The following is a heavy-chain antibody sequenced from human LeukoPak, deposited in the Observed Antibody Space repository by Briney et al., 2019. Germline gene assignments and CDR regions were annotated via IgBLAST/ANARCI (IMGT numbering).Heavy chain of an antibody. J-gene: IGHJ5*02. CDR3: AKMEATYNWFDP. D-gene: IGHD1-26*01. CDR1: GFTFSSYA. Sequence: GGSLRLSCAASGFTFSSYAMSWVRQAPGKGLEWVSAISGSGGSTYYADSVKGRFTISRHNSKNTLYLQMNSLRADDTAVYYCAKMEATYNWFDPWGQGTLVTVSS. V-gene: IGHV3-23*01. CDR2: ISGSGGST.